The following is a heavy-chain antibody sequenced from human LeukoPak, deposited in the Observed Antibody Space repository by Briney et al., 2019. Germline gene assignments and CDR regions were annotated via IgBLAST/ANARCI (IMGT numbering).Heavy chain of an antibody. V-gene: IGHV3-53*01. CDR1: GFTVSSNY. Sequence: GGSLRLSCAASGFTVSSNYMSWVRQAPGKGLEWVSLIYSGGSTYYADFVKGRFTISRDNSKNTLYLQMNSLRAEDTAVYYCAKDLTPRDSRSWYTDAFDIWGQGTMVTVSS. CDR2: IYSGGST. D-gene: IGHD6-13*01. J-gene: IGHJ3*02. CDR3: AKDLTPRDSRSWYTDAFDI.